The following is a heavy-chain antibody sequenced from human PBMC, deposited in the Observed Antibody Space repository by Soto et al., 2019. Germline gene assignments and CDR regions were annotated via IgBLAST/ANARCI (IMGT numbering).Heavy chain of an antibody. CDR1: GFTFSDYY. V-gene: IGHV3-11*01. J-gene: IGHJ4*02. D-gene: IGHD3-22*01. Sequence: KAGGSLRLSCAASGFTFSDYYMSWIRQAPGKGLEWVSYISSSGSTIYYADSVKGRFTISRDNAKNSLYLQMNSLRAEDTAVYYCARDGSVSRYYDSSGYADYWGQGTLVTVSS. CDR3: ARDGSVSRYYDSSGYADY. CDR2: ISSSGSTI.